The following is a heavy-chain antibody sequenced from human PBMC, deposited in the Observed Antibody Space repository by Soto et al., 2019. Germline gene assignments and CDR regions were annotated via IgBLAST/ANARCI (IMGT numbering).Heavy chain of an antibody. J-gene: IGHJ4*02. D-gene: IGHD3-10*01. CDR3: AREVQVHTPAFVY. V-gene: IGHV1-69*19. CDR1: VGTFNTYA. Sequence: QVQLVQSGAEMKKPGSSVKVSCQSSVGTFNTYAMNWVRQAPGQGPEWMGDISPMFGAANYAPKFQGRVTITADESTGTSDMQWSSLTSEDTALYFCAREVQVHTPAFVYWGQGTLVTVS. CDR2: ISPMFGAA.